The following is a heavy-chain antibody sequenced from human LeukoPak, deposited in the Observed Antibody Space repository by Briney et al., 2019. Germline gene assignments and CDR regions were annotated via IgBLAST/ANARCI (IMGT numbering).Heavy chain of an antibody. Sequence: PGGSLRLSCEASGFTFSSYSVSWVRQAPGKGPQWVSYISSSGITIYHADSVKGRFTISRDNSNNTLYLRLNSLRAEDTAIYFCAKDRWYDGESGYFDHWGRGTLVTVSS. CDR2: ISSSGITI. J-gene: IGHJ4*02. V-gene: IGHV3-48*01. CDR1: GFTFSSYS. D-gene: IGHD3-10*01. CDR3: AKDRWYDGESGYFDH.